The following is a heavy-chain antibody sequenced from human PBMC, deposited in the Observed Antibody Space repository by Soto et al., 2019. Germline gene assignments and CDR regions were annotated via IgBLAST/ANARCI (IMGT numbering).Heavy chain of an antibody. CDR1: GLTFSGYW. D-gene: IGHD6-13*01. CDR3: ARDRGSSRPINYSYMAV. J-gene: IGHJ6*03. Sequence: WGSLRLSCAASGLTFSGYWMSWVRQAPGKGLEWVANIMPDGSDKYYVDSVKGRFIISRDNGKNSLYLQMNSLRAEDTGVYYCARDRGSSRPINYSYMAVWGKGTTVTVS. CDR2: IMPDGSDK. V-gene: IGHV3-7*01.